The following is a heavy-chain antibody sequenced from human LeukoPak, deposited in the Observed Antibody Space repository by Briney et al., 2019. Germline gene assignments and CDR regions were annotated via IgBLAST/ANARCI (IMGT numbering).Heavy chain of an antibody. CDR2: ISGSAGST. D-gene: IGHD6-13*01. CDR1: GFIFSTYA. V-gene: IGHV3-23*01. J-gene: IGHJ4*02. CDR3: AKDASSWGGYYDY. Sequence: PGGSLRLSCAASGFIFSTYAMTWVRQAPGKGLEWVSTISGSAGSTNYGDSVRGRFTISRDNSKNTLYLQMNSLRAEDTAVYYCAKDASSWGGYYDYWGQGTLVTVSS.